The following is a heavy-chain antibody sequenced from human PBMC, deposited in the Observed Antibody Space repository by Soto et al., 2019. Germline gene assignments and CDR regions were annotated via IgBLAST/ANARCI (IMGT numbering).Heavy chain of an antibody. CDR1: GFTFSTYA. Sequence: EVQLLESGGGLVQPGGSLRLSCAASGFTFSTYAMIWVRQAPGKGLEWVSVITGSGGSTYYADSVKGRFTISGDTSKNTLFLQMNSLRAEDTAVYYCAKDRYGDYGGIDYWGQGTMVTVSS. CDR2: ITGSGGST. V-gene: IGHV3-23*01. J-gene: IGHJ4*02. D-gene: IGHD4-17*01. CDR3: AKDRYGDYGGIDY.